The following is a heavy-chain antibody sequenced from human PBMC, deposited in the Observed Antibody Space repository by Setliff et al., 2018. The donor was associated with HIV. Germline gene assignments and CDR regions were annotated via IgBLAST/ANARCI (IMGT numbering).Heavy chain of an antibody. J-gene: IGHJ6*04. CDR3: ARGASGAPWDV. V-gene: IGHV1-18*01. D-gene: IGHD1-26*01. Sequence: ASVKVSCKASGYTFTSLGIGWVRRAPGQGLEWMGWISPYIGHTIYAQKFQGRVTMTTDTSTSTAYMEVRSLRSDDTAVYYCARGASGAPWDVWGKGTTVTVSS. CDR2: ISPYIGHT. CDR1: GYTFTSLG.